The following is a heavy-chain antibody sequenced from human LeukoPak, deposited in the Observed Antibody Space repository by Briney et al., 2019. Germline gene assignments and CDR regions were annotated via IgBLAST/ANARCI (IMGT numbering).Heavy chain of an antibody. V-gene: IGHV4-34*01. Sequence: SETLSLTCAVYGGSFSGYYWSWIRQPPGKGLEWIGEINHSGSTNYNPSLKSRVTISVDTSKNQFSLKLSSVTAADTAVYYCARGRYGDSPVHYYYMDVWGKGTTVTVSS. J-gene: IGHJ6*03. CDR2: INHSGST. CDR1: GGSFSGYY. CDR3: ARGRYGDSPVHYYYMDV. D-gene: IGHD4-17*01.